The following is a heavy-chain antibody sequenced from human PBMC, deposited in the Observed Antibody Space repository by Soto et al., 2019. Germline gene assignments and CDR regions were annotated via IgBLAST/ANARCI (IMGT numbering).Heavy chain of an antibody. D-gene: IGHD5-12*01. Sequence: QVQLVQSGAEVKEPGASVTVSCRASGDRFTDYYMHWVRQAPGQGLEWMGWINPNSGVTKYAQKFQGWVTMTRDTSIRTVYTQLSRLRFDDTAIYYCARESGGATATLDYYYFYMDVWGTGTTVTVSS. V-gene: IGHV1-2*04. CDR2: INPNSGVT. J-gene: IGHJ6*03. CDR1: GDRFTDYY. CDR3: ARESGGATATLDYYYFYMDV.